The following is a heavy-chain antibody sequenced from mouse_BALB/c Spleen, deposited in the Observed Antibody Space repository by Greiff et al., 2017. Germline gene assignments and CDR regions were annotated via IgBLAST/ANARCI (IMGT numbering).Heavy chain of an antibody. CDR3: ATQDISAWFAY. CDR2: IYPGDGDT. CDR1: GYTFTSYW. Sequence: VQLQQSGAELARPGASVKLSCKASGYTFTSYWMQWVKQRPGQGLEWIGAIYPGDGDTRYTQKFKGKATLTADKSSSTAYMQLSSLASEDSAVYYCATQDISAWFAYWGQGTLVTVSA. D-gene: IGHD3-2*01. V-gene: IGHV1-87*01. J-gene: IGHJ3*01.